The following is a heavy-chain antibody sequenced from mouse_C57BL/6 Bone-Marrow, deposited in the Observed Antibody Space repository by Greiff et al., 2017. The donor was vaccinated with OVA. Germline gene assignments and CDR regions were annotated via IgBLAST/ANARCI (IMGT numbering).Heavy chain of an antibody. D-gene: IGHD1-1*01. Sequence: EVQLQQSGPELVKPGASVKMSCKASGYTFTDYNMHWVKQSHGKSLEWIGYINPNNGGTSYNQKFKGKATLTVNKSSSTAYMELRSLTSEDSAVYYCAREGEITTVFDYWGQGTTLTVSS. CDR2: INPNNGGT. V-gene: IGHV1-22*01. CDR1: GYTFTDYN. J-gene: IGHJ2*01. CDR3: AREGEITTVFDY.